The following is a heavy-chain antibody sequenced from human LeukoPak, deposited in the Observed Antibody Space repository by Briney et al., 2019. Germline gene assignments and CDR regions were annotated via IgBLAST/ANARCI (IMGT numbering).Heavy chain of an antibody. D-gene: IGHD6-13*01. V-gene: IGHV1-8*01. Sequence: GASVKVSCKASGYTLTSYDINWVRQATGQGLEWMGWMNPNSGNTGYAQKFQGRVTMTRDTSINTAYMELTRLRSDDTAVYYCARTATSSSWYPLFDYWGQGTLVTVSS. CDR1: GYTLTSYD. CDR3: ARTATSSSWYPLFDY. J-gene: IGHJ4*02. CDR2: MNPNSGNT.